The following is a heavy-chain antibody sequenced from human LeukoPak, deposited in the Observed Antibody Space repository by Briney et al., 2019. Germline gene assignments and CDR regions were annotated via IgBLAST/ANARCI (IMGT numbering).Heavy chain of an antibody. J-gene: IGHJ6*03. Sequence: SETLSLTCSVSGGSISSYYLSWIRQPPGKGLEWIGYVYYNGGTNYYPSLKSRVTISLDKSKKQFSLNLNSVTAADTAVYYCASVRGVTNYYFLYRDVGGKGTTVTVSS. D-gene: IGHD3-10*02. CDR2: VYYNGGT. CDR3: ASVRGVTNYYFLYRDV. CDR1: GGSISSYY. V-gene: IGHV4-59*01.